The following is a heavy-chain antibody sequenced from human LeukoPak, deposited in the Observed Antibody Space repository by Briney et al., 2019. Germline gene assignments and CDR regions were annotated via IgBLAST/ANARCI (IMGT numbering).Heavy chain of an antibody. CDR1: GFTFSGHY. Sequence: GGSLRLSCAASGFTFSGHYVDWVRQAPGKGLEWVGRTRNKANSYTTEYAASVKGRFTISRDDSKNSLYLQMNSLKTEDTAIYYCTRDESALWGQGTLVTVSS. CDR3: TRDESAL. J-gene: IGHJ4*02. V-gene: IGHV3-72*01. CDR2: TRNKANSYTT.